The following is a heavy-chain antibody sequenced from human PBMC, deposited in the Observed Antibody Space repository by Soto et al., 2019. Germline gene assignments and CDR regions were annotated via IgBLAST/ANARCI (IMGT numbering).Heavy chain of an antibody. CDR1: GFSLSTSGMC. V-gene: IGHV2-70*01. Sequence: SGPTLVNPTQTLTLTCTFSGFSLSTSGMCVSWIRQPPGKALEWLALIDWDDEKYYRTSLKTRLTISKDTSKNQVVLTMTNMDPVDTATYYCARIRNTRGSGWYYFDYWGQGTLDTVSS. D-gene: IGHD6-19*01. CDR2: IDWDDEK. J-gene: IGHJ4*02. CDR3: ARIRNTRGSGWYYFDY.